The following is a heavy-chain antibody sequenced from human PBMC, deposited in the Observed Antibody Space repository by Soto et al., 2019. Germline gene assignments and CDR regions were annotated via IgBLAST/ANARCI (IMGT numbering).Heavy chain of an antibody. V-gene: IGHV3-7*01. CDR1: GFTFSNYW. Sequence: GGSLRLSSAASGFTFSNYWMNWVRQAPGKGLEWVANIKQDGSQQYYLDSVKGRFTVSRDNAKNSLYLQMNSLRADDTAVYYCGGGRAFDFWGQGTLVTVSS. J-gene: IGHJ4*02. CDR3: GGGRAFDF. CDR2: IKQDGSQQ.